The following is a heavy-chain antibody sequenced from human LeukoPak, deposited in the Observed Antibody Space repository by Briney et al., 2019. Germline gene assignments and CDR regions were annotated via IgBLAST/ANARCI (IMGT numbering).Heavy chain of an antibody. CDR3: ARAEYSSSRGNYYFDY. CDR1: GGAFSSYA. Sequence: SVKVSCKASGGAFSSYAISWVRQAPGQGLEWMGGIISIFGTANYAQKFQGRVTITTDESTSTAYMELSSLRSEDTAVYYCARAEYSSSRGNYYFDYWGQGTLVTVSS. J-gene: IGHJ4*02. CDR2: IISIFGTA. V-gene: IGHV1-69*05. D-gene: IGHD6-6*01.